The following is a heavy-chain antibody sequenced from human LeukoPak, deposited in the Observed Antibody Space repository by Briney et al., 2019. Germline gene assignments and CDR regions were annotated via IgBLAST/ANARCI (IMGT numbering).Heavy chain of an antibody. CDR3: TNSFDYDRSGCLDY. CDR1: GLTFRSYG. D-gene: IGHD3-22*01. CDR2: IRYDGSNK. Sequence: PGGSLRLSCAASGLTFRSYGMHWVRQAPGKGLEWVAFIRYDGSNKYYADSVKGRFTISRDNSKNTLYLQMNSLIAEDTSVYYCTNSFDYDRSGCLDYWGQGTLVTVSS. V-gene: IGHV3-30*02. J-gene: IGHJ4*02.